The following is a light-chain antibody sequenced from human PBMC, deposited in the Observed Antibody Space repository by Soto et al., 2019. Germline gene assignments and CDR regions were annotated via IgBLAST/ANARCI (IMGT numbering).Light chain of an antibody. CDR3: QHCNNWPTWT. CDR1: QSVSSN. Sequence: EIVMTQSPATLSVSPGERATLSCRASQSVSSNLAWYQQKPGQTPRLLIYGASSRATGIPARFSGSGSGTEFTLTISILQSEDFAVYYCQHCNNWPTWTFGQGTKVDIK. V-gene: IGKV3-15*01. CDR2: GAS. J-gene: IGKJ1*01.